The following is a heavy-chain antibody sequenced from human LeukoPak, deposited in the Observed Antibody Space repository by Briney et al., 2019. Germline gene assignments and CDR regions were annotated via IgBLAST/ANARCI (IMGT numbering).Heavy chain of an antibody. CDR1: GFTFSSYG. CDR2: ISGSGGST. V-gene: IGHV3-23*01. J-gene: IGHJ6*03. D-gene: IGHD3-10*01. Sequence: GGSLRLSCAASGFTFSSYGMSWVRQAPGKGLEWVSAISGSGGSTYYADSVKGRFTISRDNSKNTLYLQMNSLRAEDTAVYYCARDLLDYYGSQYYMDVWGKGTTVTVSS. CDR3: ARDLLDYYGSQYYMDV.